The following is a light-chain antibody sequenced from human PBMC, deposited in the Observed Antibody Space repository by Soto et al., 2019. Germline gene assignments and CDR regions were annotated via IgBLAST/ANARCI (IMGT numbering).Light chain of an antibody. CDR2: GVS. Sequence: EIVMTQSPATLSVSPGERASLSCRASQTVTSDLAWYQQKPGHAPRLLIYGVSTRATGIPARFSGSGSGTELPLTNSSLQSEDFAVYYCQQYNKWPLTFGGGTKVEIE. J-gene: IGKJ4*01. CDR3: QQYNKWPLT. CDR1: QTVTSD. V-gene: IGKV3-15*01.